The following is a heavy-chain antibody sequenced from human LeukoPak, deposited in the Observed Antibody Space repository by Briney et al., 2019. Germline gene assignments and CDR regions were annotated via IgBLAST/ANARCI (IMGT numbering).Heavy chain of an antibody. CDR1: GGSISSSSYY. J-gene: IGHJ5*02. Sequence: TSETLSLTCTVSGGSISSSSYYWGWIRQPPGKGLERVANIKQDGSEKYYVDSVKGRFTISRDNAKNSLYLQMNSLRAEDTAVYYCARDSSTRGFDPWGQGTLVTVSS. CDR2: IKQDGSEK. CDR3: ARDSSTRGFDP. D-gene: IGHD2-2*01. V-gene: IGHV3-7*01.